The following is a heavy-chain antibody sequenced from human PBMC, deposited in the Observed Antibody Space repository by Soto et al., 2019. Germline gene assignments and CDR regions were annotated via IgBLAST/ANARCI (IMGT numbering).Heavy chain of an antibody. Sequence: PGESLKISCKGSXYIVSTNCLGWVRQMPGKGLEWMGIIYPADSDTRYSPSFQGQVTISADKSISTAYLQWSSLKASDTAMYCCARASGARFETWGQRNMVTVSS. CDR3: ARASGARFET. J-gene: IGHJ3*02. V-gene: IGHV5-51*01. CDR1: XYIVSTNC. CDR2: IYPADSDT. D-gene: IGHD4-17*01.